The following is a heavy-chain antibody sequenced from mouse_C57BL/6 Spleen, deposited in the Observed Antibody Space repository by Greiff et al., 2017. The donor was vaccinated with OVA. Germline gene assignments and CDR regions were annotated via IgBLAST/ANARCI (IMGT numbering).Heavy chain of an antibody. CDR2: INYDGSST. CDR3: ARGYGSSYGGYFDV. J-gene: IGHJ1*03. CDR1: GFTFSDYY. V-gene: IGHV5-16*01. Sequence: DVKLVESEGGLVQPGSSMKLSCTASGFTFSDYYMAWVRQVPEKGLEWVANINYDGSSTYYLDSLKSRFIISRDNAKNILYLQMSSLKSEDTATYYCARGYGSSYGGYFDVWGTGTTVTVSS. D-gene: IGHD1-1*01.